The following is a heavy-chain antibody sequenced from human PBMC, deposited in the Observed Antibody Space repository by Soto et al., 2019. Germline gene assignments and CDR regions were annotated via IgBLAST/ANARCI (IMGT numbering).Heavy chain of an antibody. CDR2: TSFDGSKK. D-gene: IGHD6-19*01. J-gene: IGHJ4*02. V-gene: IGHV3-30-3*01. CDR3: ARDVHSSGWYGWFFDY. Sequence: GGPLRLSCAASGFTFSSYAMHWVRQAPGKGLEWVALTSFDGSKKYYADSVKGRFTISRDKSKSTLYLQMISLRAEDTAVYYCARDVHSSGWYGWFFDYWGQGTLVTVSS. CDR1: GFTFSSYA.